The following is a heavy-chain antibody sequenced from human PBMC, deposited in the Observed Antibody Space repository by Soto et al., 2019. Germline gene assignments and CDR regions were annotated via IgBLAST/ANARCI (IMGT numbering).Heavy chain of an antibody. CDR3: AKDAEESVNEPIPWY. CDR2: ISGSGRMT. CDR1: GFTFRNFA. Sequence: PGGSLRLSCAASGFTFRNFAMTWDRQAPGKGLEWVSGISGSGRMTYYAHSVKGHFTISRDNSKNTLYLQMKSLRAEDTAVYYCAKDAEESVNEPIPWYWGQGTLVTVS. V-gene: IGHV3-23*01. D-gene: IGHD1-1*01. J-gene: IGHJ4*02.